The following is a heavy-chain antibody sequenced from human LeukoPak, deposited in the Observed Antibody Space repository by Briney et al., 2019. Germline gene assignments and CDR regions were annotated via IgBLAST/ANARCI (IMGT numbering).Heavy chain of an antibody. CDR1: GGSISSSSYY. J-gene: IGHJ5*02. V-gene: IGHV4-39*01. CDR2: IYYSGST. Sequence: PSETLSLTCTVSGGSISSSSYYWGWTRQPPGKGLEWIGSIYYSGSTYYNPSLKSRVTISVDTSKNQFSLKLSSVTAADTAVYYCARHFRGRSHWFDPWGQGTLVTVSS. CDR3: ARHFRGRSHWFDP. D-gene: IGHD3-10*01.